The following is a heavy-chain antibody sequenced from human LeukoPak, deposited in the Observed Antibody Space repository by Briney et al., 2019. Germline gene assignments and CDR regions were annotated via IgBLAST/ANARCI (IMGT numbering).Heavy chain of an antibody. V-gene: IGHV1-8*01. D-gene: IGHD3-10*01. CDR1: GYTFTSYD. CDR2: MNPNSGNT. J-gene: IGHJ5*02. CDR3: AAQLWFGEENWFDP. Sequence: ASVKVSCKASGYTFTSYDINWVRQATGQGLEWMGWMNPNSGNTGYAQKFQGRVTMTRNTSISTAYMELSSLRSDDTAVYYCAAQLWFGEENWFDPWGQGTLVTVSS.